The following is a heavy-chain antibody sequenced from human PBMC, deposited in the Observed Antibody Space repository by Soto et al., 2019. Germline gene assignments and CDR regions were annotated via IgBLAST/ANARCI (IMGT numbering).Heavy chain of an antibody. CDR3: VKEEYYDILTGSRGDAFDI. CDR1: GFTFSTYG. CDR2: ISYDGRNK. J-gene: IGHJ3*02. V-gene: IGHV3-30*18. D-gene: IGHD3-9*01. Sequence: PGGSLRLSCAASGFTFSTYGMHWVRQAPGKGLEWVAVISYDGRNKYYADSVKGRFAVSRDNSKNTLYLQMNSLRSEDTAVYYCVKEEYYDILTGSRGDAFDIWGQGTMVTVSS.